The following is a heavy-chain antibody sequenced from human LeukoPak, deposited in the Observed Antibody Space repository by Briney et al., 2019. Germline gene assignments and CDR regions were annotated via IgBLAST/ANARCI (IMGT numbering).Heavy chain of an antibody. D-gene: IGHD3-16*02. Sequence: GGSLRLSCAASGLTFSSYSMNWVRQAPGKGLEWVSSISSSSSYIYYADSVKGRFTISRDNAKNSLYLQMNSLRAEDTAVYYCARDSGDYVWGSYRPFDYWGQGTLVTVSS. CDR2: ISSSSSYI. J-gene: IGHJ4*02. V-gene: IGHV3-21*01. CDR1: GLTFSSYS. CDR3: ARDSGDYVWGSYRPFDY.